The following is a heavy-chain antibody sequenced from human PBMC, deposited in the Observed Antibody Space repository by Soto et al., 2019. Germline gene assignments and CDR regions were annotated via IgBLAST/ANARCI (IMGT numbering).Heavy chain of an antibody. CDR3: ARVATYYYDSSGYFDY. V-gene: IGHV3-30*04. D-gene: IGHD3-22*01. J-gene: IGHJ4*02. CDR1: GFTFSSYA. Sequence: GGSLRLSCAASGFTFSSYAMHWVRQAPGKGLEWVAVISYDGSNKYYADSVKGRFTISRDNSKNTLYLQMNSLRAEDTAVYYCARVATYYYDSSGYFDYWGQGTLVTVSS. CDR2: ISYDGSNK.